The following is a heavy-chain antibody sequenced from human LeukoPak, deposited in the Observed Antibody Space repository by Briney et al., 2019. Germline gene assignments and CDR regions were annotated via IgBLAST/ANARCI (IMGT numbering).Heavy chain of an antibody. V-gene: IGHV3-64D*09. CDR1: GFTFSSFA. D-gene: IGHD1-26*01. CDR3: VKDPSGNYFYFDY. J-gene: IGHJ4*02. Sequence: GGSLRLSCSASGFTFSSFAMFWVRQAPGKGLEYVSGISSDGGRTNYADSVKARFTISRDNSKVTLYLQMTSLRPEDTAIYYCVKDPSGNYFYFDYWGQGTLVTVAS. CDR2: ISSDGGRT.